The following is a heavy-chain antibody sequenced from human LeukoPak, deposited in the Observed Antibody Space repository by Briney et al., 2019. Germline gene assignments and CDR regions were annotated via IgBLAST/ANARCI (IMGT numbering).Heavy chain of an antibody. CDR1: QFSFNTYS. V-gene: IGHV3-23*01. CDR2: ISGRNNGEYT. J-gene: IGHJ6*02. D-gene: IGHD5-18*01. CDR3: ARPLYSYAHQRDYGMDV. Sequence: PGGSLRLSCAASQFSFNTYSMSWVRQAPGKGLEWVSSISGRNNGEYTYYADSVEGRFTISRDSSKNTVYLHMNSLRGEDTAVYYCARPLYSYAHQRDYGMDVWGQGTTVTVSS.